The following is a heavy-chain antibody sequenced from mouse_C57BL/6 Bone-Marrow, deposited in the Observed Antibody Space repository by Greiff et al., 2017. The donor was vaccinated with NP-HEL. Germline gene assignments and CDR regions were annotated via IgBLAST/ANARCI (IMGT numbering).Heavy chain of an antibody. CDR2: INPYNGGT. J-gene: IGHJ2*01. CDR1: GYTFTDYY. CDR3: ARETGTEVY. V-gene: IGHV1-19*01. D-gene: IGHD4-1*01. Sequence: EVKLQESGPVLVKPGASVKMSCKASGYTFTDYYMNWVKQSHGKSLEWIGVINPYNGGTSYNQKFKGKATLTVDKSSSTAYMELNSLTSEDSAVYYCARETGTEVYWGQGTTLTVSS.